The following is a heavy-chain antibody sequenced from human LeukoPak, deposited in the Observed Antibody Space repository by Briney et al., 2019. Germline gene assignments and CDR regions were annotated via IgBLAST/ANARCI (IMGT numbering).Heavy chain of an antibody. CDR2: ISGGGETI. CDR1: GFTFVSYA. CDR3: AKDLNGDGGSLYY. D-gene: IGHD1-26*01. J-gene: IGHJ4*02. Sequence: GGSLRLSCAASGFTFVSYAMSWVRQAPGKGLEWVSAISGGGETIYYADSVKGRFAISRDNSKNTLYLQMNGLRAEDTAIYYCAKDLNGDGGSLYYWGQGTLVTVSS. V-gene: IGHV3-23*01.